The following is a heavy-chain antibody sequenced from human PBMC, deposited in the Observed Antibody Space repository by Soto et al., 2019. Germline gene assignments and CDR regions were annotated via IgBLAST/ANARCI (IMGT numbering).Heavy chain of an antibody. CDR3: ARHPPWGHYDTSCYYSDY. J-gene: IGHJ4*02. V-gene: IGHV1-18*01. Sequence: APVKVSCKTSGYTFTHYGIHWVRQAPGQGLEWMGWINVYNGNTNYAQNFQGRVTMTTDTSTSTVYMELRSLRSDDTAVFYCARHPPWGHYDTSCYYSDYWGQGTLVTVSS. CDR2: INVYNGNT. CDR1: GYTFTHYG. D-gene: IGHD3-22*01.